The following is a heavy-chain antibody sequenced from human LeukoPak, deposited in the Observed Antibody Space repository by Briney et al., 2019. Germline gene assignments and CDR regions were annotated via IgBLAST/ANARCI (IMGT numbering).Heavy chain of an antibody. CDR2: ISDSGGRT. J-gene: IGHJ4*02. D-gene: IGHD3-22*01. V-gene: IGHV3-23*01. CDR1: GITLRNYG. Sequence: GGCLRLSCAVSGITLRNYGMSWVRQAPGKGLEWGAGISDSGGRTNYADSVKGRFTISRDNPKNTLYLQMNSLRAEDTAVYFCAKRGVVIRVILVGFHKEAYYFDSWGQGALVTVSS. CDR3: AKRGVVIRVILVGFHKEAYYFDS.